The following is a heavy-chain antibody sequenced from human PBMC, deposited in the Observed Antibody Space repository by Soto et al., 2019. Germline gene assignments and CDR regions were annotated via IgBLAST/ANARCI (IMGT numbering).Heavy chain of an antibody. D-gene: IGHD3-10*01. J-gene: IGHJ4*02. Sequence: EVQLVESGGDLVQPGGSLRLSCVASGLTVSNNYMSWVRQAPGKGLEWVSVIYSGGATYYGDSVKGRFTISRDNSKITVYLQMNSLRPEDTAVYYCARGNYGSQTYYFDYWGQGTLVTVSS. V-gene: IGHV3-66*01. CDR3: ARGNYGSQTYYFDY. CDR1: GLTVSNNY. CDR2: IYSGGAT.